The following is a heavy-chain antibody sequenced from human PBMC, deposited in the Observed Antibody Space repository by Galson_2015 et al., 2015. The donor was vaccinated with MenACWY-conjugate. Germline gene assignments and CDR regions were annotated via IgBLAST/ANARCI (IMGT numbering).Heavy chain of an antibody. Sequence: SLRLSCAAPGFTFSSYSMNWVRQAPGKGLEWVSYISTGSSAIYYADSVKGRFTISRDNAKNSLYLQMNSLRDEDTAVYYCARDRADGYKQFFDYWGQGTLVTVSS. D-gene: IGHD5-24*01. CDR2: ISTGSSAI. V-gene: IGHV3-48*02. J-gene: IGHJ4*02. CDR1: GFTFSSYS. CDR3: ARDRADGYKQFFDY.